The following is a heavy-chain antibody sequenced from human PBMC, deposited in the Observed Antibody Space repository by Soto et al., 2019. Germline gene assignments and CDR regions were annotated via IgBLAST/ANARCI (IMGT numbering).Heavy chain of an antibody. Sequence: GASVKVSCKASGYTFTYRYLHWVRQAPGQALVWLVLFTLFNVNTNYAQNFQARLTFTREMFIRTAYMELRSLISEDTAMYYCARSGYDYYFDYWGQGTLVTVSS. J-gene: IGHJ4*02. D-gene: IGHD1-20*01. CDR1: GYTFTYRY. CDR2: FTLFNVNT. CDR3: ARSGYDYYFDY. V-gene: IGHV1-45*02.